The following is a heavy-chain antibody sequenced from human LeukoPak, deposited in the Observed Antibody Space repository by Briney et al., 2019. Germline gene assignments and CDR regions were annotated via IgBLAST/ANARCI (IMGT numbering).Heavy chain of an antibody. CDR3: ARSSDCSRASCFTSYFDS. CDR1: GDSISSDNYY. D-gene: IGHD2-2*02. J-gene: IGHJ4*02. V-gene: IGHV4-39*07. Sequence: SETLSLTCTVSGDSISSDNYYWGWIRQSPGKGLEWIGSIYYGGGPYYNPSLESRVTMSVDTSKSQFSLRLSSVTAADTAMYYCARSSDCSRASCFTSYFDSWGQGTLVTVSS. CDR2: IYYGGGP.